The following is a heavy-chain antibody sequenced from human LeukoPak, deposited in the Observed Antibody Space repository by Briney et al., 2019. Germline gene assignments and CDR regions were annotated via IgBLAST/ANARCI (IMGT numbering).Heavy chain of an antibody. CDR1: GFTFSSYG. J-gene: IGHJ4*02. D-gene: IGHD5-12*01. Sequence: GGSLRLSCAGSGFTFSSYGMHWVRQAPGKGLEWVAVIWYDGSNKYYADSVKGRFTISRDNSKNTQYLQMNSLRAEDTAVYYCARFGGYDVHYFDYWGQGTLVTVSS. CDR2: IWYDGSNK. V-gene: IGHV3-33*01. CDR3: ARFGGYDVHYFDY.